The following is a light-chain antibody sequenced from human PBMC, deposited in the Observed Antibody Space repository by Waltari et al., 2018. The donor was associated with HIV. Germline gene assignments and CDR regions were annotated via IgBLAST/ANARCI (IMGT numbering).Light chain of an antibody. Sequence: DIVLTQSPDTLSLSPGERATLSCRASETLSSNNLAWYQQKPGQAPSLLIYAASMRATDIPDRFSGSGSGTDFSLTISRLEPEDFAVFYCQHYGTSPPITFGQGTRLEIK. J-gene: IGKJ5*01. CDR3: QHYGTSPPIT. CDR1: ETLSSNN. V-gene: IGKV3-20*01. CDR2: AAS.